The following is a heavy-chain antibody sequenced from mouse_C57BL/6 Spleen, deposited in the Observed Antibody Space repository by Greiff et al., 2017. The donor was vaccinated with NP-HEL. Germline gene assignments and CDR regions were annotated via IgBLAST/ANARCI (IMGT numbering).Heavy chain of an antibody. CDR2: IHPNSGST. Sequence: QVKLQQPGAELVKPGASVKLSCKASGYTFTSYWMHWVKQRPGQGLEWIGMIHPNSGSTNYNEKFKSKATLTVDKSSSTAYMQLSSLTSEDSAVYYCARLAHYYGSSYGYFDVWGTGTTVTVSS. V-gene: IGHV1-64*01. J-gene: IGHJ1*03. D-gene: IGHD1-1*01. CDR1: GYTFTSYW. CDR3: ARLAHYYGSSYGYFDV.